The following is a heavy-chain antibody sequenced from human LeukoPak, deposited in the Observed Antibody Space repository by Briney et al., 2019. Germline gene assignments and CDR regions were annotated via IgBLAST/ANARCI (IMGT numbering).Heavy chain of an antibody. Sequence: GGSLRLSCTASGFTFGDYAMSWFRQAPGKGLEWVGFTRSKAYGGTTEYAASVKGRFTISRDDSKSIAYLQMNSLKTEDTAVYYCTRDSGIAVAGPEGYWGQGTLVTVSS. V-gene: IGHV3-49*03. CDR3: TRDSGIAVAGPEGY. D-gene: IGHD6-19*01. CDR2: TRSKAYGGTT. J-gene: IGHJ4*02. CDR1: GFTFGDYA.